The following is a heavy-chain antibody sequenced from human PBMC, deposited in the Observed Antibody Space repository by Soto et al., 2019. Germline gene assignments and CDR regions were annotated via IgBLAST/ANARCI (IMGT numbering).Heavy chain of an antibody. Sequence: PSETLSLTCTVSGGSISSSRCHWGWIRQPPGKGLEWIASIKYSGTTFYNPSLKSRVTLSVDTSKNQFSLKLSSVSAADTAVYYCARGRDSNGWYRHDYWGQGTLVTVSS. CDR2: IKYSGTT. V-gene: IGHV4-39*07. D-gene: IGHD6-19*01. CDR3: ARGRDSNGWYRHDY. CDR1: GGSISSSRCH. J-gene: IGHJ4*02.